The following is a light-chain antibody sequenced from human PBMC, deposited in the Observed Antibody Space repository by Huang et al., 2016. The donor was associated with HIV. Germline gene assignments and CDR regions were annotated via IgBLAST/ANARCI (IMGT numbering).Light chain of an antibody. CDR3: QQYNSYSYT. Sequence: DIQMTQSPSTLSASVGDRVTSTCRASQSISRWLAWYKQKPGKAPNLLIYKASSLQSGVPSRFSGSGAGTEFTLTITSLQPDDFATDDCQQYNSYSYTFGQGTKLEI. V-gene: IGKV1-5*03. CDR2: KAS. J-gene: IGKJ2*01. CDR1: QSISRW.